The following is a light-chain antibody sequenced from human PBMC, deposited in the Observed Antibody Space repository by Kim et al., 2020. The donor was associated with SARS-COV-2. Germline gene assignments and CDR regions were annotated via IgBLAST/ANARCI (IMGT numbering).Light chain of an antibody. CDR2: GAS. CDR1: QSVTSSH. J-gene: IGKJ2*03. Sequence: EIVLTQSPGTLSLSPGERATLSCRPSQSVTSSHLAWYQQKPGQAPRLLIFGASSRATGVPDRFSGSGSGTEFTLIISRLEPEDFAVYYCQQYGSSPLYSFGQGTKLEI. CDR3: QQYGSSPLYS. V-gene: IGKV3-20*01.